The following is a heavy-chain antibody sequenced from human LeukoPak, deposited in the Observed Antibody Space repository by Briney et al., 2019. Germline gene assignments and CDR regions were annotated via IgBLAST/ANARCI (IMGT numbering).Heavy chain of an antibody. V-gene: IGHV3-21*01. D-gene: IGHD3-10*01. J-gene: IGHJ3*02. Sequence: GGSLRLSCAASGFTFSSYSMNWVRQAPGKGLEWVSSISSSSSYIYYADSVKGRFTISRDNAKNSLYLQMNSLRAEDTAVYYCARVQWFGELSSDAFDIWGQGTMVTVSS. CDR1: GFTFSSYS. CDR3: ARVQWFGELSSDAFDI. CDR2: ISSSSSYI.